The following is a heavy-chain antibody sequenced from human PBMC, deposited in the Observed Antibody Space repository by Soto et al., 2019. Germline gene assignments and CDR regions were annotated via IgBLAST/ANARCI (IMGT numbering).Heavy chain of an antibody. V-gene: IGHV3-21*01. CDR2: ISSYKSYT. D-gene: IGHD3-10*01. J-gene: IGHJ4*02. CDR3: ARHGGMVRGVLITTYIDY. CDR1: GFNFSDSR. Sequence: GGSLRLSCAASGFNFSDSRMNWVRQAPGKGLEWVASISSYKSYTYYADSIKGRFTISRDNAKKSLYLQMSSLSAEDTAVYYCARHGGMVRGVLITTYIDYWGQGTPVTVSS.